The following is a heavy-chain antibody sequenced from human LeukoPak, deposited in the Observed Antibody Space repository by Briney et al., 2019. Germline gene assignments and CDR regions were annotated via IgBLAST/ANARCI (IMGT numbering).Heavy chain of an antibody. J-gene: IGHJ4*02. Sequence: SETLSLTCTVSGGSISSSSYYWTWVRQPPGKGLEWIGYIYHTGGTYYNPSLKSRVTISVDKSNNQFSLKLNSVTAADTAVYYCARGGSDSFDSSRPPDYWGQGTPVTVSS. V-gene: IGHV4-30-2*01. CDR1: GGSISSSSYY. CDR3: ARGGSDSFDSSRPPDY. D-gene: IGHD3-22*01. CDR2: IYHTGGT.